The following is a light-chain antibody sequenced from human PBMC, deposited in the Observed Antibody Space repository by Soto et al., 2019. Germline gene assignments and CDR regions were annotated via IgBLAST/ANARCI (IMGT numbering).Light chain of an antibody. Sequence: EIVMTQSPATLSVSPEERATLSCRASQSVSSNLAWYQQKPGQSPRLLIYGTSTRATGIPARFSGRGSGTEFTLTISSLQSEDFAVYYCHQYNFWPTFGQGTKVDI. CDR1: QSVSSN. V-gene: IGKV3-15*01. CDR2: GTS. J-gene: IGKJ1*01. CDR3: HQYNFWPT.